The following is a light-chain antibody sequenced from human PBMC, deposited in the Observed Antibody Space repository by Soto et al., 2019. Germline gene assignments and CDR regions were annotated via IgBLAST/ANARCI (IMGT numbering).Light chain of an antibody. CDR3: QQRSNWPPIT. CDR1: QSVSNNY. CDR2: GAS. V-gene: IGKV3-11*01. J-gene: IGKJ5*01. Sequence: IVMTQSPATLSVSPGERATLSCRASQSVSNNYLAWYQQKPGQAPRLLIYGASNRATGIPARFSGSGSGTDFTLTISSLEPEDFAVYYCQQRSNWPPITFGQGTRLEIK.